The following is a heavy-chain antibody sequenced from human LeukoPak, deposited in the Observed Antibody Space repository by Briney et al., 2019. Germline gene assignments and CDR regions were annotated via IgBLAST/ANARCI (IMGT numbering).Heavy chain of an antibody. D-gene: IGHD6-13*01. CDR1: GGTFSSYA. J-gene: IGHJ3*02. Sequence: VEVSCKASGGTFSSYAINWVRQAPGQGVEWMGRIFPIFRSANYGQEFQGRVAVTQDESTSTAYMELSSLRPEDTAMYYCARDRGERDSTWSLPAHGFDIWGQGTMVTVSS. CDR2: IFPIFRSA. CDR3: ARDRGERDSTWSLPAHGFDI. V-gene: IGHV1-69*15.